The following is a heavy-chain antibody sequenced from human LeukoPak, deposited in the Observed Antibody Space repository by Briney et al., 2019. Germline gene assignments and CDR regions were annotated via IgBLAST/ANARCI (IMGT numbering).Heavy chain of an antibody. CDR3: IAHFPYFYGSDV. V-gene: IGHV3-15*01. CDR1: GFTIGTAW. Sequence: GGSLRLSCVSSGFTIGTAWMSWVRQAPGKGLEWLGHIKSEGEGATTDYAAPAKGRFAISRDDSKNMIYLQMSSLKIDDTAIYYCIAHFPYFYGSDVWGKGTTVTVSP. J-gene: IGHJ6*04. CDR2: IKSEGEGATT. D-gene: IGHD3-3*02.